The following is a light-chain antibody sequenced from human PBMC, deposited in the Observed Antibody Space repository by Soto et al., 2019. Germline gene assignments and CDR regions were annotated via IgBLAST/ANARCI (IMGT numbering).Light chain of an antibody. CDR1: SSNIGSNT. Sequence: QPVLTQPPTTSGTPGQRVTIACSGSSSNIGSNTVNWYQLLPGTAPKLLIYSNNQRPSGVPARFSGSQSGTSASLAISGLQSEDEADYYCAAWDDSLSGPVVFGGGTTLTVL. J-gene: IGLJ2*01. V-gene: IGLV1-44*01. CDR3: AAWDDSLSGPVV. CDR2: SNN.